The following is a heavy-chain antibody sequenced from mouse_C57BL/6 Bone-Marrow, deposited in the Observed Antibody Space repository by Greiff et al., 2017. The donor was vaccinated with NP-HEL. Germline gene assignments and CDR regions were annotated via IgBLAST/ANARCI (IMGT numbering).Heavy chain of an antibody. Sequence: QVQLQQSGAELVRPGTSVKASCKASGYAFTNYLIEWVKQRPGQGLEWIGVINPGSGGTNYNEKFKGKATLTADKSSSTAYMQLSSLTSEDSAVYFCARGGYSNPYYFDYWGQGTTLTVSS. D-gene: IGHD2-5*01. V-gene: IGHV1-54*01. J-gene: IGHJ2*01. CDR1: GYAFTNYL. CDR2: INPGSGGT. CDR3: ARGGYSNPYYFDY.